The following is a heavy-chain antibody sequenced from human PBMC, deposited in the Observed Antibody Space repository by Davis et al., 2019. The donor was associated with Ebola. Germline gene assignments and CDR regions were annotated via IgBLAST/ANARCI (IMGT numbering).Heavy chain of an antibody. CDR2: ISSYDGST. CDR3: ARSQSTSWYGLFDY. J-gene: IGHJ4*02. D-gene: IGHD6-13*01. V-gene: IGHV1-18*01. Sequence: AASVKVSCKASGYTFRNYGISWVRQAPGLGLEWMGRISSYDGSTKYAQKLQGRVTATPDTSATTAYMEVRGLTSDDTAVYFCARSQSTSWYGLFDYWGQGTLVTVSS. CDR1: GYTFRNYG.